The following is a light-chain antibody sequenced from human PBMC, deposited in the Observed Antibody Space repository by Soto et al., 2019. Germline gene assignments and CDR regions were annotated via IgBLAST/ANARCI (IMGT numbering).Light chain of an antibody. V-gene: IGKV3-15*01. CDR1: RNINRK. Sequence: EIVMTQSPATLSVSPGERATLSCRASRNINRKLAWYQQKPGQAPRLLISGASTRATGIPARFSGSGSGTEFTLTLSGLQSEDFAVYYCQQYYDYPPLIFGGGTKVEIK. CDR2: GAS. CDR3: QQYYDYPPLI. J-gene: IGKJ4*01.